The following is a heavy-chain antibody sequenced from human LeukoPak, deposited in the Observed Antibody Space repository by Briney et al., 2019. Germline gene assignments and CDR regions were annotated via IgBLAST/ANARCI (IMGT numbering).Heavy chain of an antibody. CDR1: GGTFSRNA. Sequence: SVKVPCKASGGTFSRNAISWVRQAPGQGLEWMGGIIPIFGTTNYAQKFQGRVTITADESTSTAYMELSSLKSDDTAVYYCARGSGSYYFYYFQYWGQGTLVTVSS. CDR2: IIPIFGTT. D-gene: IGHD1-26*01. V-gene: IGHV1-69*01. CDR3: ARGSGSYYFYYFQY. J-gene: IGHJ4*02.